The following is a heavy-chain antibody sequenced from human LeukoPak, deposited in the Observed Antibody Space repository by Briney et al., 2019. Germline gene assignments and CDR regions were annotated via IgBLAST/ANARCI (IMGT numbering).Heavy chain of an antibody. CDR2: VNSDGSWT. V-gene: IGHV3-74*01. CDR3: VSFYETY. CDR1: GNYW. D-gene: IGHD2-2*01. J-gene: IGHJ4*02. Sequence: GGSLRLSCAASGNYWMHWVRQAPGKGLVWVSHVNSDGSWTSYADSVKGRFTISKDNAKNTVYLQMNNLRAEDTAVYYCVSFYETYWGRGTLVTVSS.